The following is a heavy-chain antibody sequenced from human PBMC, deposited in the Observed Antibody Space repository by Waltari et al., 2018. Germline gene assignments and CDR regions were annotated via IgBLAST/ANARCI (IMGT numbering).Heavy chain of an antibody. D-gene: IGHD5-12*01. V-gene: IGHV1-46*03. Sequence: QVQLVQSGAEVKKPGASVKVSCKASGYTFTSYYMHWVRQAPGQGLEWMGWMGISKPRCGSTSAVQKCQGRVTMTRDTSTSTVYMELSSLRSEDTVVYYCATAPPEKWLRLRDAGFDYWGQGTLVTVSS. CDR1: GYTFTSYY. CDR3: ATAPPEKWLRLRDAGFDY. J-gene: IGHJ4*02. CDR2: SKPRCGST.